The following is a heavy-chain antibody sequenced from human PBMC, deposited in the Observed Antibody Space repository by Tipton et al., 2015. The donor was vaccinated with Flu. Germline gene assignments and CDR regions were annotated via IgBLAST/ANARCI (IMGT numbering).Heavy chain of an antibody. CDR3: ARDGDRYCSSTSCYLRGWFDP. V-gene: IGHV4-59*01. CDR1: GGSTSSYY. J-gene: IGHJ5*02. D-gene: IGHD2-2*01. Sequence: TLSLTCTVSGGSTSSYYWSWIRQPPGKGLEWIGYIYYSGSTNYNPSLKSRVTISVDTSKNQFSLKLSSVTAADTAVYYCARDGDRYCSSTSCYLRGWFDPWGQGTLVTVSS. CDR2: IYYSGST.